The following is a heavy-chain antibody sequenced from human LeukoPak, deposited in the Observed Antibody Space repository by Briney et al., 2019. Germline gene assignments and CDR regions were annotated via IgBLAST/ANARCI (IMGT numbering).Heavy chain of an antibody. CDR3: ARGRSTGYPYYFEY. D-gene: IGHD5-12*01. Sequence: ASVTVSCKSSGYTFTSYDINWVRQATGQGLEWMGWMNPNSGSTGYAQKFQGRVTITRNTSISTAYMELSGLRSEDTAVYYCARGRSTGYPYYFEYWGQGTLVTVSS. CDR2: MNPNSGST. V-gene: IGHV1-8*03. CDR1: GYTFTSYD. J-gene: IGHJ4*02.